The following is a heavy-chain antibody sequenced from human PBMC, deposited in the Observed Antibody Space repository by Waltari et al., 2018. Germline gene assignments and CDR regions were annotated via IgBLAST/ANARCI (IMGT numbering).Heavy chain of an antibody. J-gene: IGHJ5*02. CDR2: IAYSGST. CDR1: GGPIRTGHYY. CDR3: VRAHGVVRVNWFDP. Sequence: QVQLQESGPGLVKPSQTLSLTCTVPGGPIRTGHYYRRWIRQHPGKGLEWIGYIAYSGSTYYTPSLKSQVTISVDRSKNQFSLNLSSVTAADTAVYYCVRAHGVVRVNWFDPWGQGTLVTVSS. D-gene: IGHD2-21*01. V-gene: IGHV4-31*01.